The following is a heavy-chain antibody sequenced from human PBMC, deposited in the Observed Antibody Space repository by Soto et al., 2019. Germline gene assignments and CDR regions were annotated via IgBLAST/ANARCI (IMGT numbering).Heavy chain of an antibody. CDR3: AQVLRDTAMGDAFNL. J-gene: IGHJ3*01. CDR1: GFTFSSYG. D-gene: IGHD5-18*01. Sequence: QVQLVESGGGVVQPGRSLRLSCAASGFTFSSYGMHWVRQAPGKGLEWVAVISYDGSNKYYADSVKGRFTISRDNSKNTLYLQMNSLRAEDTAVYYCAQVLRDTAMGDAFNLCGQWTMVPVSS. CDR2: ISYDGSNK. V-gene: IGHV3-30*18.